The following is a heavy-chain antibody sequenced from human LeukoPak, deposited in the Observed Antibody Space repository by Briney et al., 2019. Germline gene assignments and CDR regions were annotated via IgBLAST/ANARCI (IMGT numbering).Heavy chain of an antibody. CDR3: ARDKKSGESSEIDY. D-gene: IGHD3-10*01. Sequence: GGSLRLSCAASGFTFSNYWVHWVRHAPGKGLVWVSRINRDGSTTNYADSVKGRFTVSRDNAKNTLNLQMNSLRAEDTAVYYCARDKKSGESSEIDYWGQGTLVTVSS. V-gene: IGHV3-74*01. CDR2: INRDGSTT. J-gene: IGHJ4*02. CDR1: GFTFSNYW.